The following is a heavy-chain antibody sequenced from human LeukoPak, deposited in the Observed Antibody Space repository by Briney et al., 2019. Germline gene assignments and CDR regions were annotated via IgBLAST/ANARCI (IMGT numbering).Heavy chain of an antibody. Sequence: SETLSLTCTVSGGSISSYYWSLIRQPPGKGLEWIGYIYYSGSTNYNPSLKSRVTISVDTSKNQFSLKLSSVTAADTAVYYCARGVSGFWSGYPFDPWGQGTLVTVSS. CDR1: GGSISSYY. CDR2: IYYSGST. CDR3: ARGVSGFWSGYPFDP. V-gene: IGHV4-59*12. J-gene: IGHJ5*02. D-gene: IGHD3-3*01.